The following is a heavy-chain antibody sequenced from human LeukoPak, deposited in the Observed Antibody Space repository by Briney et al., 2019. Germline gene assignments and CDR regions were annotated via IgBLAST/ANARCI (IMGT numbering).Heavy chain of an antibody. Sequence: SGTLSLTCTVSGGSISSYYWSWIRQPPGKGLEWIGYIYYSGSTNHNPSLKSRVTISVDTSKNQFSLKLSSVTAADTAVYYCAREISDIVVVVAATRYYFDYWGQGTLVTVSS. V-gene: IGHV4-59*12. J-gene: IGHJ4*02. CDR1: GGSISSYY. CDR2: IYYSGST. CDR3: AREISDIVVVVAATRYYFDY. D-gene: IGHD2-15*01.